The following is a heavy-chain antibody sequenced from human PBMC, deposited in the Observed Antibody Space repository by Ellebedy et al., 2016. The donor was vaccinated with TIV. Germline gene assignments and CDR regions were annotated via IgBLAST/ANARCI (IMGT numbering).Heavy chain of an antibody. CDR1: GFTFSSYA. CDR2: ISSSSSYI. CDR3: ARDGTVAASDY. V-gene: IGHV3-21*01. J-gene: IGHJ4*02. D-gene: IGHD6-19*01. Sequence: GESLKISCAASGFTFSSYAMSWVRQAPGKGLEWVSSISSSSSYIYYADSVKGRFTISRDNAKNSLYLQMNSLRAEDTAVYYCARDGTVAASDYWGQGTLVTVSS.